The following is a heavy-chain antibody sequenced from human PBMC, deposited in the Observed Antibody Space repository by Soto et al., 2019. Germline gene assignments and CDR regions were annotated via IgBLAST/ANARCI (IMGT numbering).Heavy chain of an antibody. V-gene: IGHV3-15*01. CDR1: GFTFTKAY. CDR3: APEGGDPGSNFYGAY. J-gene: IGHJ4*02. D-gene: IGHD1-26*01. Sequence: EVQLVESGGGLVEPGGSIRLSCVASGFTFTKAYMTWVRQAPGKGLEWVGRIKGSHAGGTTDYATSVKGRFTISREDSKHTLYLQMNSLKPEDTSVYYCAPEGGDPGSNFYGAYWGQGTLVTVSS. CDR2: IKGSHAGGTT.